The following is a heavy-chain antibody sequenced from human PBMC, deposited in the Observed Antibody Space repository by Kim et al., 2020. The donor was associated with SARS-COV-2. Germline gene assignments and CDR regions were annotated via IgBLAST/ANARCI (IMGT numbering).Heavy chain of an antibody. D-gene: IGHD1-26*01. J-gene: IGHJ4*02. Sequence: GGSLRLSCAASGFTFSSYAMHWVRQAPGKGLEWVAVISYDGSNKYYADSVKGRFTISRDNSKNTLYLQMNSLRAEDTAVYYCARDLDGSYPYFDYWGQGT. V-gene: IGHV3-30-3*01. CDR2: ISYDGSNK. CDR3: ARDLDGSYPYFDY. CDR1: GFTFSSYA.